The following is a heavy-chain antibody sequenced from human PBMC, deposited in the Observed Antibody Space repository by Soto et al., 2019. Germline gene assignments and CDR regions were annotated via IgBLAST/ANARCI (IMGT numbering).Heavy chain of an antibody. Sequence: QVQLVQSGAEVKKPGSSVKVSCKASGCTFSSYAISWVRQAPGQGLEWMGGIIPIFGTANYAQKFQGRVTITADESTSTAYMELSSLRSEDTAVYYCARVPVTTPHYYYYGMDVWGQGTTVTVSS. D-gene: IGHD4-17*01. CDR3: ARVPVTTPHYYYYGMDV. J-gene: IGHJ6*02. V-gene: IGHV1-69*01. CDR1: GCTFSSYA. CDR2: IIPIFGTA.